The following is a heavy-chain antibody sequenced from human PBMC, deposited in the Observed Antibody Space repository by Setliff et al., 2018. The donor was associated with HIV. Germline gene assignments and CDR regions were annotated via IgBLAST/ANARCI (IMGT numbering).Heavy chain of an antibody. J-gene: IGHJ4*02. V-gene: IGHV3-7*01. CDR1: GFTFSNYW. Sequence: GGSLRLSCAASGFTFSNYWMSWVRQAAGKGLEWVANIKEDGSEKYYVDSVKGRFTISRDNAKTSLYLQLNSLRVEDTAVYYCARDFGIQLWLRGPFDYWGQGTLVTVS. D-gene: IGHD5-18*01. CDR3: ARDFGIQLWLRGPFDY. CDR2: IKEDGSEK.